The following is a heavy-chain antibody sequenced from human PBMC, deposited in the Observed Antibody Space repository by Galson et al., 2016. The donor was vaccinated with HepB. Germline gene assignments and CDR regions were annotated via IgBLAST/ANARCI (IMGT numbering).Heavy chain of an antibody. V-gene: IGHV3-13*01. CDR3: ARVLGTSGRRRYFDL. D-gene: IGHD6-19*01. J-gene: IGHJ2*01. CDR1: GFTFSSYD. CDR2: INTAGDT. Sequence: SLRLSCAASGFTFSSYDMHWVRQATGKGLEWVSVINTAGDTYYPGSVKGRFTISRENAKNSLYLQMNSLRAGDTAVYYCARVLGTSGRRRYFDLWGRGTLVTVSS.